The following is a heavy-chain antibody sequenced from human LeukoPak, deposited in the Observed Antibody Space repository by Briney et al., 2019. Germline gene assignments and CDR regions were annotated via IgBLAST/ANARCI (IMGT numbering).Heavy chain of an antibody. D-gene: IGHD3-22*01. CDR3: ARDRSYYYDSSGPTDY. CDR2: ISAYNGNT. Sequence: ASVKVSCKASGYTFTSYGISWVRQAPGQGLEWMGWISAYNGNTNYAQKLQGRVTMTTDTSTSTAYMGLRSLRSDDTAVYYCARDRSYYYDSSGPTDYWGQGTLVTVSS. V-gene: IGHV1-18*01. CDR1: GYTFTSYG. J-gene: IGHJ4*02.